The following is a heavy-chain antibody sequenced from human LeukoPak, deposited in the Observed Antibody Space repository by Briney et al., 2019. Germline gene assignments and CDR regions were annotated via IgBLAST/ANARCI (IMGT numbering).Heavy chain of an antibody. CDR1: GGSISSYY. J-gene: IGHJ4*02. D-gene: IGHD2-2*01. Sequence: PSETLSLTCTVSGGSISSYYWSWIRQPPGKGLEWIGHIYYSGSTNYNPSLKSRVTISVDTSKNQFSLKLSSVTAADTAVYYCARHVSYCSSTSCEYYFDYWGQGTLVTVSS. CDR2: IYYSGST. CDR3: ARHVSYCSSTSCEYYFDY. V-gene: IGHV4-59*08.